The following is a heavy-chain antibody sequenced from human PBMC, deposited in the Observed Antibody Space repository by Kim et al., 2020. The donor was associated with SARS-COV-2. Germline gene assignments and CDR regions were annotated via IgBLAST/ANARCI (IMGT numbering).Heavy chain of an antibody. Sequence: ASVKVSCKASGYTFTSYGISWVRQAPGQGLEWMGWISAYNGNTNYAQKLQGRVTMTTDTSTSTAYMELRGLRSDDTAVYYCATESGGRGVVVPSEAFDIWGQGTMVTVSS. CDR1: GYTFTSYG. CDR3: ATESGGRGVVVPSEAFDI. D-gene: IGHD2-2*01. J-gene: IGHJ3*02. CDR2: ISAYNGNT. V-gene: IGHV1-18*01.